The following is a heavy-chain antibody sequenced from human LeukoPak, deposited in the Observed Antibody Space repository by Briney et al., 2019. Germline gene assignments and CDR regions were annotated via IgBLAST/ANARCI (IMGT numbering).Heavy chain of an antibody. Sequence: QPGGYLRLYCAASGFTFSSYWMPWVRQAPGKGLVWVSRINSDGSSTSYADSVKGRFTISRDNSKNTLYLQMNSLRAEDTAVYYCARDHYGDYVLDYWGQGTLVTVSS. J-gene: IGHJ4*02. D-gene: IGHD4-17*01. V-gene: IGHV3-74*01. CDR1: GFTFSSYW. CDR2: INSDGSST. CDR3: ARDHYGDYVLDY.